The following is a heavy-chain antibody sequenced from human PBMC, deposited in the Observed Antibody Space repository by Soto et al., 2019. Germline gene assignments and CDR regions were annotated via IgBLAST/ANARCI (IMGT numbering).Heavy chain of an antibody. J-gene: IGHJ4*02. CDR1: GFTFSSYA. CDR3: AKGPHVGANPYYFDY. V-gene: IGHV3-23*01. Sequence: PGGSLRLSCAASGFTFSSYAMSWVRQAPGRGLEWVSAISGSGGSTYYADSVKGRFTISRDNSKNTLYLQMNSLRAEDTAVYYCAKGPHVGANPYYFDYWGQGTLVTVSS. D-gene: IGHD1-26*01. CDR2: ISGSGGST.